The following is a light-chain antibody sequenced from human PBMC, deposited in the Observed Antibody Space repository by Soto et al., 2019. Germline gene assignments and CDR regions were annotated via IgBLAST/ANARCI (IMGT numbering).Light chain of an antibody. Sequence: EVVMTQSPATVSVSPGERATLSCRASQRVSSNLAWYQQKPCQSPRLLIYGASTRATVTQARFSGSGSETEFTLTISSLQSEDFAVYYCQQYNSWPPYTFGQGTKLEIK. J-gene: IGKJ2*01. V-gene: IGKV3-15*01. CDR1: QRVSSN. CDR2: GAS. CDR3: QQYNSWPPYT.